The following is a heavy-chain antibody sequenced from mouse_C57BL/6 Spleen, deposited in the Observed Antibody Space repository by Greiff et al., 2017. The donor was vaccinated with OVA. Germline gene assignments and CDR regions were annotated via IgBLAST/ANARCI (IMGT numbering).Heavy chain of an antibody. CDR3: ARGDYGYTFDY. D-gene: IGHD2-2*01. CDR2: INPRNGGT. Sequence: VQLQQPGTELVKPGASVKLSCKASGYTFTSYWMHWVKQRPGQGLEWIGNINPRNGGTNSNEKFKSKATLTVDKSSSTAYMQRSVLTSEDSAVYYCARGDYGYTFDYWGQGTTLTVSS. CDR1: GYTFTSYW. V-gene: IGHV1-53*01. J-gene: IGHJ2*01.